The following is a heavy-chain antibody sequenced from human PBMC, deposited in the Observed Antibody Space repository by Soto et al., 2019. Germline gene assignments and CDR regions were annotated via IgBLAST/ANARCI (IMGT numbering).Heavy chain of an antibody. CDR1: GFPFSNYA. CDR2: VSYDGSIE. Sequence: GGSLRLSCAASGFPFSNYAMHWVRQAPGKGLEWVAVVSYDGSIETYADSVKGRFTISRDNSKNTLYLQMNGLRVEDTALYYCATLPVGTTSSFHYWGQGTLVTVSS. J-gene: IGHJ4*02. CDR3: ATLPVGTTSSFHY. V-gene: IGHV3-30-3*01. D-gene: IGHD1-26*01.